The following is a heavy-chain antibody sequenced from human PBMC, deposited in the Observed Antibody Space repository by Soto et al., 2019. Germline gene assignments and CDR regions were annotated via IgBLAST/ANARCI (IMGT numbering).Heavy chain of an antibody. D-gene: IGHD3-10*01. Sequence: PSETLSLTCTVSGGSIRGSSYYWGWIRHSPGKGLEWIGNIYYSGSTYYNPSLKSRVTISVDTSKNQFSLKLSSVTAADTAMYYCARRPRVWFGELGYTYYYGMDVWGQGNTVTVSS. CDR3: ARRPRVWFGELGYTYYYGMDV. V-gene: IGHV4-39*01. J-gene: IGHJ6*02. CDR1: GGSIRGSSYY. CDR2: IYYSGST.